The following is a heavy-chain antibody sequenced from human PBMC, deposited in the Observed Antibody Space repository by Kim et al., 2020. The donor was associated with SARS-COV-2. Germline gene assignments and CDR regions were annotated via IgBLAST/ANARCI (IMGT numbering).Heavy chain of an antibody. CDR3: ARGSELSPSTYGMDV. D-gene: IGHD3-16*02. J-gene: IGHJ6*02. Sequence: SETLSLTCTVSGGSVSSGSYYWSWIRQPPGKGLEWIGYIYYSGSTNYNPSLKSRVTISVDTSKNQFSLKLSSVTAADTAVYYCARGSELSPSTYGMDVWGQGTTVTVSS. CDR1: GGSVSSGSYY. V-gene: IGHV4-61*01. CDR2: IYYSGST.